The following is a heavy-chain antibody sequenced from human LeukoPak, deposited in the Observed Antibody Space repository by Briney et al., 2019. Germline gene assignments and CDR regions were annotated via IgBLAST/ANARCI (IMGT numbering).Heavy chain of an antibody. CDR2: IYYSGST. D-gene: IGHD1-1*01. J-gene: IGHJ4*02. Sequence: PSETLSLTCTVSGGSISSSSYYWGWIRQPPGKGLEWIGSIYYSGSTYYNPSLKSRVTISVGTSKNQFSLKLSSVTAADTAVYYCARHGWNRDDYWGQGTLVTVSS. CDR3: ARHGWNRDDY. V-gene: IGHV4-39*01. CDR1: GGSISSSSYY.